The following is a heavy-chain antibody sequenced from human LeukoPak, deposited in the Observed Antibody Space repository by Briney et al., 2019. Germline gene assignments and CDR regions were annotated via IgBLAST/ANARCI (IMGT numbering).Heavy chain of an antibody. Sequence: PSGTLSLTCAVSGGSISSSNWWSWVRQPPGKGLEWIGEIFHSGSTNYNPSLKSRTSISVDKSKNQFSLKLSSVTAADTAVYYCARGGNKWELDNWFDPWGQGTLVTVSS. V-gene: IGHV4-4*02. CDR3: ARGGNKWELDNWFDP. J-gene: IGHJ5*02. CDR1: GGSISSSNW. CDR2: IFHSGST. D-gene: IGHD1-26*01.